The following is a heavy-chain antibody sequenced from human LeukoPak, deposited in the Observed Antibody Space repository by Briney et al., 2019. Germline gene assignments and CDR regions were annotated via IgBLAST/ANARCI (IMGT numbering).Heavy chain of an antibody. CDR1: GFTVSSYA. CDR2: ISGSGGST. V-gene: IGHV3-23*01. D-gene: IGHD3-9*01. CDR3: AGGEILTGHYTFDY. Sequence: GGSLTLSCAASGFTVSSYAMSWVRQAPGKGLEWVSCISGSGGSTYYADSVKGRFTIPRDNSKNTLYLQMNSLRAEDTAVYYCAGGEILTGHYTFDYWGQGTLVTVSS. J-gene: IGHJ4*02.